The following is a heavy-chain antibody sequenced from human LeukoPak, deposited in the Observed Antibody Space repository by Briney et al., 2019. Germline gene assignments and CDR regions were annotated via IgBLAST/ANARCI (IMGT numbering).Heavy chain of an antibody. D-gene: IGHD6-6*01. J-gene: IGHJ4*02. CDR3: AKYSSSSRGYFDY. Sequence: SETLSLTRTVSGGSIISNVYYWAWIRQPPGKGLEWIGSVSYSGYTYYNPSLKSRVTISLDTSKNQFFLKLNSVTAADTAVYYCAKYSSSSRGYFDYWGQGTLVTASS. CDR2: VSYSGYT. CDR1: GGSIISNVYY. V-gene: IGHV4-39*07.